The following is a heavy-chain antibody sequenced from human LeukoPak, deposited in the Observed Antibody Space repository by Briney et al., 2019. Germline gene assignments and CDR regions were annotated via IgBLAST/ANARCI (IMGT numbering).Heavy chain of an antibody. CDR3: ARGSPGQWPPDYFDY. V-gene: IGHV3-73*01. CDR2: IRSKANSYAT. CDR1: GFTFSGSA. Sequence: GGSLRLSCAASGFTFSGSAMHWVRQASGKGLEWVGRIRSKANSYATAYAASVKGRFTISRDDSKNTAYLQMNSLRAEDTAVYYCARGSPGQWPPDYFDYWGQGTLVTVSS. D-gene: IGHD6-19*01. J-gene: IGHJ4*02.